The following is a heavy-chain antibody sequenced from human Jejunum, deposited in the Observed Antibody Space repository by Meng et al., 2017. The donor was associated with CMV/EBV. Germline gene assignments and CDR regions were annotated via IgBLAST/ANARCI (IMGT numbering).Heavy chain of an antibody. J-gene: IGHJ5*02. Sequence: YAMSWVRQAPGKGLEWVSVIYSGGSTTYYADSVKGRFTISRDNSKNTLYLQMNSLRAEDTAVYYCARLRVSCSSTSCYPNWFDPWGQGTLVTVSS. CDR1: YA. CDR3: ARLRVSCSSTSCYPNWFDP. CDR2: IYSGGSTT. V-gene: IGHV3-23*03. D-gene: IGHD2-2*01.